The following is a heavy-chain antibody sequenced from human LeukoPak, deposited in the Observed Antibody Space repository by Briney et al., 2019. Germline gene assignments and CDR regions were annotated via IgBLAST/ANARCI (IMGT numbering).Heavy chain of an antibody. Sequence: GGSLRLSCAVTGITLSNYAMSWVRQAPGKGLEWVAGISDRGGTTNYAESVKGRFTISRDNPKNTLYLQMSSLRAEDTAVYYCAREPQGFDYWGQGTVVTVSS. CDR2: ISDRGGTT. CDR1: GITLSNYA. J-gene: IGHJ4*02. CDR3: AREPQGFDY. V-gene: IGHV3-23*01.